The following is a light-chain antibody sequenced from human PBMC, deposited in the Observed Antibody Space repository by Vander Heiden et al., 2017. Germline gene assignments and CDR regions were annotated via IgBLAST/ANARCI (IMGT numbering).Light chain of an antibody. V-gene: IGKV1-9*01. J-gene: IGKJ5*01. CDR1: QGISSY. CDR3: QQLNSYPIT. CDR2: AAS. Sequence: DIQFTQSPSFLSASLGDRVTITCRASQGISSYLAWYQQKPGKAPKLLIYAASTLQSGVPSRFSGSESGTEFTLTISSLQPEDFATYYCQQLNSYPITFGQGTRLEIK.